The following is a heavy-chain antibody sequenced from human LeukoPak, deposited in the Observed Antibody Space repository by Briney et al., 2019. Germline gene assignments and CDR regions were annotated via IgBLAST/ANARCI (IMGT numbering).Heavy chain of an antibody. V-gene: IGHV1-2*02. D-gene: IGHD6-19*01. CDR2: INPNSGGT. CDR1: GCTFTGYY. CDR3: AKSKRGIAVAEDY. J-gene: IGHJ4*02. Sequence: SVKVSCKASGCTFTGYYMDWVRQAPGQGLEWMGWINPNSGGTNYAQKFQGRVTMTRDTTISTAYMELSRLTSDDTAVYYCAKSKRGIAVAEDYWGQGTLVTVSS.